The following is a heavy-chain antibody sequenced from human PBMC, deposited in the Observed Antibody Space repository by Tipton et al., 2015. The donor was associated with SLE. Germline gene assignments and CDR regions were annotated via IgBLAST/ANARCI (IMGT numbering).Heavy chain of an antibody. D-gene: IGHD3-16*02. Sequence: SLRLSCAASEFTFSSFTMNWVRQAPGKGLEWVSSISPTCDYLYYADSLKGRFTISRDSAKNSLYLQMNSLRAEDTAVYYCATSDYSWWSYRYIDYWGQGTLGTVSS. CDR1: EFTFSSFT. CDR2: ISPTCDYL. J-gene: IGHJ4*02. V-gene: IGHV3-21*01. CDR3: ATSDYSWWSYRYIDY.